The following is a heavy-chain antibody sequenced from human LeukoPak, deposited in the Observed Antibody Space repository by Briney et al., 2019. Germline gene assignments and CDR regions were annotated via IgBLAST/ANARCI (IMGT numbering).Heavy chain of an antibody. J-gene: IGHJ6*02. CDR2: IYYSGST. Sequence: PSETLCLTCTVSGGSISSYYWSWIRQPPGKGLEWIGYIYYSGSTNYNPSLKSRVTISVDTSKNQFSLKLSSVTAADTAVYYCARDIPSESSSYYLDVWGQGTAVTVSS. CDR3: ARDIPSESSSYYLDV. CDR1: GGSISSYY. D-gene: IGHD3-10*01. V-gene: IGHV4-59*01.